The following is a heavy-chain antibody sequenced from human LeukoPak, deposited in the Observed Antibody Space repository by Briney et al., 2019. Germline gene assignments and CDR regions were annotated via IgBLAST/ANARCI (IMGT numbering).Heavy chain of an antibody. V-gene: IGHV3-30-3*01. J-gene: IGHJ4*02. D-gene: IGHD5-12*01. CDR1: GFAFSSYA. CDR2: ISYDGSNK. CDR3: AKDLSATNYFDY. Sequence: GGSLRLSCAASGFAFSSYAMHWVRQAPGKGLEWVAVISYDGSNKYYADSVKGRFTISRDNSKNTLYLQMNSLRVEDTAVYFCAKDLSATNYFDYWGQGTLVTVSS.